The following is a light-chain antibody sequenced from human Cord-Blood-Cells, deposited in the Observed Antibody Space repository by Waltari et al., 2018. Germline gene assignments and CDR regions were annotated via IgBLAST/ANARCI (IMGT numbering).Light chain of an antibody. V-gene: IGLV2-14*01. CDR3: SSYTSSSTLV. J-gene: IGLJ2*01. CDR2: DVS. CDR1: SSDVGGYNY. Sequence: QSALTQPASVSGSPGQSITISCTGTSSDVGGYNYVSWYQQHPGKAPKLMIYDVSNRPAGVSNRFSGSKSGNPPSRTISGLQAEDEADYYCSSYTSSSTLVFGGGTKLTFL.